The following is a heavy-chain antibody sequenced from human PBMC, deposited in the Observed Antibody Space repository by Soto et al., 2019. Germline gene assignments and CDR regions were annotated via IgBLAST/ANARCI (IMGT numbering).Heavy chain of an antibody. D-gene: IGHD1-26*01. Sequence: GGSLRLFCAASGFTFSSYGXHXVRQAPGKGLEWVAVISYDGSNKYYADSVKGRFTISRDNSKNTLYLQMNSLRAEDTAVYYCAKDATLLSLGRGADFDIWGQGTMVTVSS. V-gene: IGHV3-30*18. CDR1: GFTFSSYG. CDR3: AKDATLLSLGRGADFDI. CDR2: ISYDGSNK. J-gene: IGHJ3*02.